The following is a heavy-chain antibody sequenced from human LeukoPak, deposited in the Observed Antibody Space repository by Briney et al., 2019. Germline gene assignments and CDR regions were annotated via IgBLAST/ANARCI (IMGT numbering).Heavy chain of an antibody. D-gene: IGHD6-13*01. CDR3: ARLEQQLEYFDY. CDR1: GFTFSSYG. J-gene: IGHJ4*02. V-gene: IGHV3-30*03. CDR2: ISYDGSNK. Sequence: GGSLRLSCAASGFTFSSYGMHWVRQAPGKGLEWVAVISYDGSNKYYADSVKGRFTISRDNSKNTLYLQMNSLRAEDTAVYYCARLEQQLEYFDYWGQGTLVTVSS.